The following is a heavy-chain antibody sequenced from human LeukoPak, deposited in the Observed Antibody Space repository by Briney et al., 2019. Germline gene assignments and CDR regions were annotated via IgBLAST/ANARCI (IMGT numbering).Heavy chain of an antibody. CDR1: GGSISSYY. CDR2: IYYSGST. Sequence: PSETLSLTCTVSGGSISSYYWSWIRQPPGKGLEWIGYIYYSGSTNYNPSLKSRVTISVDTSKNQFSLKLSSVTAADTAVYYCARVGEQLVIDYWGQGTLATVSS. CDR3: ARVGEQLVIDY. J-gene: IGHJ4*02. D-gene: IGHD6-6*01. V-gene: IGHV4-59*01.